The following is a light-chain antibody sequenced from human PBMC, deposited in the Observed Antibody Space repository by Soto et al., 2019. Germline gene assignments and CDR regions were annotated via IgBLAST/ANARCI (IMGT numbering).Light chain of an antibody. CDR2: EGT. J-gene: IGLJ1*01. CDR1: SSDVGTYDL. Sequence: QSVLTQPASVSGSPGQSIAISCTGTSSDVGTYDLVSWYQQHPGKAPKLMIYEGTKRPSGVSNRSSGSKSANTASLTISGLQPEDEADYYCCSSAGSSLYVFGSGTKVTVL. V-gene: IGLV2-23*01. CDR3: CSSAGSSLYV.